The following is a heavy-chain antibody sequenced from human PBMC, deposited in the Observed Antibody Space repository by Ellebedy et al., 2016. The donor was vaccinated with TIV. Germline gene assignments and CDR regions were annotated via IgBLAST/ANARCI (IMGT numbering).Heavy chain of an antibody. Sequence: MPGGSLRLSCTVSGGSVSTESYYWSWIRQPPGKGLEWIGYIYYTENTNYNPSLKSRVTISLDTFKDLFSLKLISVTTADTAVYYCARVLLGPYYFDSWGQGTPVTVSS. CDR3: ARVLLGPYYFDS. D-gene: IGHD3-3*02. CDR1: GGSVSTESYY. CDR2: IYYTENT. V-gene: IGHV4-61*01. J-gene: IGHJ4*02.